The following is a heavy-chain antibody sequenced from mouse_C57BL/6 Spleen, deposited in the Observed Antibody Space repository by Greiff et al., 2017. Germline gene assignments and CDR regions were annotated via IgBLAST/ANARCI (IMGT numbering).Heavy chain of an antibody. CDR3: ARNLITTVVATGFDY. D-gene: IGHD1-1*01. CDR1: GFNIKNTY. CDR2: IDPANGNT. Sequence: EVKLMESVAELVRPGASVKLSCTASGFNIKNTYMHWVKQRPEQGLEWIGRIDPANGNTKNAPKFQGKATITADTSSNTAYLQLSSLTSEDTAIYYCARNLITTVVATGFDYWGQGTTLTVSS. V-gene: IGHV14-3*01. J-gene: IGHJ2*01.